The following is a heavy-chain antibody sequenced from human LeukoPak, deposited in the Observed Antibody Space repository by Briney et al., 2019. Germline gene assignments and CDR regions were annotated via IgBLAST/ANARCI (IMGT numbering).Heavy chain of an antibody. Sequence: GGSLRLSCAASGFTFSNYNMNWVRQAPGKGLEWVSYISSSSSTIYYADSVKGRFTISRDNAKNSLYLQMNSLRAEDTAVYYCARDPGYYDSSGYYVDYWGQGTLVTVSS. CDR1: GFTFSNYN. D-gene: IGHD3-22*01. V-gene: IGHV3-48*01. CDR2: ISSSSSTI. CDR3: ARDPGYYDSSGYYVDY. J-gene: IGHJ4*02.